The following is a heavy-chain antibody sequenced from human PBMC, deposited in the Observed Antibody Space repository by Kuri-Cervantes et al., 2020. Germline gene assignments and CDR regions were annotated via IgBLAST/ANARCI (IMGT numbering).Heavy chain of an antibody. V-gene: IGHV3-23*01. CDR3: AREGLWMARGSYYTSGY. J-gene: IGHJ4*02. Sequence: GESLKISCAASGFTFSSYAMSWVRQAPGKGLEWVSAISGSGGSTYYADSVKGRFTISRDNSKNTLYLQMNSLRSEDTAVYYCAREGLWMARGSYYTSGYWGQGTLVTVSS. CDR2: ISGSGGST. CDR1: GFTFSSYA. D-gene: IGHD3-10*01.